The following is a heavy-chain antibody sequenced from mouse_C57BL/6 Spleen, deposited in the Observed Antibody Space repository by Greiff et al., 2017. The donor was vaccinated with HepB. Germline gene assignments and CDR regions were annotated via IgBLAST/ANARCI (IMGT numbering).Heavy chain of an antibody. J-gene: IGHJ1*03. CDR2: IRSKSNNYAT. CDR1: GFSFNTYA. CDR3: VRQITTVVAHWYFDV. D-gene: IGHD1-1*01. V-gene: IGHV10-1*01. Sequence: EVMLVESGGGLVQPKGSLKLSCAASGFSFNTYAMNWVRQAPGKGLEWVARIRSKSNNYATYYADSVKDRFTISRDDSESMLYLQMNNLKTEDTAMYYCVRQITTVVAHWYFDVWGTGTTVTVSS.